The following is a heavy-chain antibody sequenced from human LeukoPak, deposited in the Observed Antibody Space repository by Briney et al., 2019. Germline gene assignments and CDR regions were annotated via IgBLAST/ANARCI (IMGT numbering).Heavy chain of an antibody. D-gene: IGHD3-10*01. Sequence: SSETLSLTCTVSGGSISSSSYYWGWIRQPPGKGLEWIGSVYYSGSTYYNPSLKSRVTISVDTSKNQFSLKLSSVTAADTAVYYCARLQNYYGSGSYYTSRPYFDYWGQGTLVTVSS. V-gene: IGHV4-39*01. CDR1: GGSISSSSYY. CDR2: VYYSGST. J-gene: IGHJ4*02. CDR3: ARLQNYYGSGSYYTSRPYFDY.